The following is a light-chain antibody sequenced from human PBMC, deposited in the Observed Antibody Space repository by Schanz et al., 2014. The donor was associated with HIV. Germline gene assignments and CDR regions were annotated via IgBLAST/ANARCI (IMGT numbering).Light chain of an antibody. V-gene: IGLV2-14*01. CDR3: ISYTSETVV. CDR2: DVS. J-gene: IGLJ2*01. Sequence: QSVLTQPASVSGSPGQSITISCTGTSSDVGGYNYVSWYQQHPGKAPKLMIYDVSNRPSGVSNRFSGSKSGNTASLTISGLRAEDDADYYCISYTSETVVFGGGTKLTVL. CDR1: SSDVGGYNY.